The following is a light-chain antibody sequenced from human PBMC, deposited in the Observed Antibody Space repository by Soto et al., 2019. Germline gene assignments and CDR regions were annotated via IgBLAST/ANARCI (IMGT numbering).Light chain of an antibody. Sequence: QAVLTQSPSASASLGASVKLTCTLSSGHSNYAIAWHQQQPEKGPRYLMKLNSDGSHFKGDGIPDRFSGSSSGAERYLTISSLQSEDEADYYCQTWGTGIHVLFGGGTKVTVL. J-gene: IGLJ2*01. CDR2: LNSDGSH. CDR3: QTWGTGIHVL. CDR1: SGHSNYA. V-gene: IGLV4-69*01.